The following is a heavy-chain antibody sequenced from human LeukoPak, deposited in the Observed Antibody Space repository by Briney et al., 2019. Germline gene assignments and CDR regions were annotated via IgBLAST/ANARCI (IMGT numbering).Heavy chain of an antibody. J-gene: IGHJ2*01. CDR3: AGRLNNWVPGWYFDL. V-gene: IGHV4-61*01. Sequence: SETLSLTCTVSGGSVSSSSYYWGWIRQPPGKGLEWIGYIYYSGSTNFNPSLKSRVTISVDTSKNQFSLKLSSVTAADTAVYYCAGRLNNWVPGWYFDLWGRGTLVTVSS. D-gene: IGHD1-1*01. CDR1: GGSVSSSSYY. CDR2: IYYSGST.